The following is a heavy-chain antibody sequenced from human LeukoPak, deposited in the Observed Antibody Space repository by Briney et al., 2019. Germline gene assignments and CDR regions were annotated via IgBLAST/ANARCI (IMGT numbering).Heavy chain of an antibody. V-gene: IGHV4-34*01. Sequence: PSETLSLTCAVYGGSFSGYYWSWIRQPPGKGLEWIGEINHSGSTTYNPSLKSRVAISVDTSKNQFSLNLSSVTAADTAVYYCARGRGGDYYYYYMDVWGKGTTVTASS. J-gene: IGHJ6*03. CDR3: ARGRGGDYYYYYMDV. CDR1: GGSFSGYY. CDR2: INHSGST. D-gene: IGHD3-10*01.